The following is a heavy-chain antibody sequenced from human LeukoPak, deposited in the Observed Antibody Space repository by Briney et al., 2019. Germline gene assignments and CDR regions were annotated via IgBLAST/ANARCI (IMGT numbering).Heavy chain of an antibody. V-gene: IGHV4-4*06. Sequence: HSGVSAYNPSLKSRVTMSADRSRKQFSLSLTSVTAADAAVYYCAREYCTSSRCYKEGFDYWGQGTLVIVSS. CDR2: HSGVS. CDR3: AREYCTSSRCYKEGFDY. D-gene: IGHD2-2*01. J-gene: IGHJ4*02.